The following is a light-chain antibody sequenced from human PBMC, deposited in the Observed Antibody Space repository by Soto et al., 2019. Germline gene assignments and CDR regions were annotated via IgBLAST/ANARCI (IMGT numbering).Light chain of an antibody. CDR1: QSVRSSY. J-gene: IGKJ1*01. CDR3: QQYGNSPQT. V-gene: IGKV3-20*01. Sequence: EIVLTQSPGTLSLSPGERATLSCRASQSVRSSYLAWYQQKPGQAPRLLIYDVSSRASGSPDRFSGSGSGTDFTLTIGRLEPEDFAVYYCQQYGNSPQTFGQGTKVDIK. CDR2: DVS.